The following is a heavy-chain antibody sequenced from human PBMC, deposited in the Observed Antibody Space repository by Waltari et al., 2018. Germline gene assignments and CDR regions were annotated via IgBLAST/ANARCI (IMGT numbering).Heavy chain of an antibody. CDR2: IWYDGSNK. J-gene: IGHJ4*02. CDR3: ARDHGRGVYGGNSFGDY. V-gene: IGHV3-33*01. CDR1: GFTLSSYG. D-gene: IGHD4-17*01. Sequence: QVQLVESGGGVVKPGRSLSLSCAASGFTLSSYGRNGVRTAHGKGLGGVGWVAVIWYDGSNKYYADSVKGRFTISRDNSKNTLYLQMNSLRAEDTAVYYCARDHGRGVYGGNSFGDYWGQGTLVTVSS.